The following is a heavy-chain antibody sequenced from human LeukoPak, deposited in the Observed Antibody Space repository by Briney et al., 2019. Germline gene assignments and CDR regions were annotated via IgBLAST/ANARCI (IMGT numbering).Heavy chain of an antibody. V-gene: IGHV3-30*02. J-gene: IGHJ4*02. CDR2: IRYYGSNK. CDR1: GFTFSSYG. CDR3: ARGPSGYHNT. Sequence: GGSLTLSCPASGFTFSSYGIHWVRQAPAKGLAWVAFIRYYGSNKYYADSVKGRFTISRDNSKHTLYLQMNSLRGEDTAVYYCARGPSGYHNTGGQGSLVTVSS. D-gene: IGHD5-12*01.